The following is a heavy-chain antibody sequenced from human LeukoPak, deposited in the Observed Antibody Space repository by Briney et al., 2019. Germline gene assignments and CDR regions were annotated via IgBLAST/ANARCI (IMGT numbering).Heavy chain of an antibody. Sequence: GGSLRLSCAASGISFRSYGMHRVRQAPGKGLGWVTFIWYDASNKYYAESVKGRFTISRDNSRNTVFLQMNSLRAEDTAIYYCATDISTHYFGSWGQGALVTVSS. D-gene: IGHD3-9*01. CDR1: GISFRSYG. J-gene: IGHJ4*02. V-gene: IGHV3-30*02. CDR2: IWYDASNK. CDR3: ATDISTHYFGS.